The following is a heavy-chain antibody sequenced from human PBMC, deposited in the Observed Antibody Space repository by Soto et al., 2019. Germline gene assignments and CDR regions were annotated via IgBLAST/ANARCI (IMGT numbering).Heavy chain of an antibody. V-gene: IGHV1-69*01. D-gene: IGHD5-12*01. Sequence: QVQLVQSGAEVKKPGSSVKVSCKASGGTFSSYAISWVRQAPGQGLEWMGGIIPIFGTANYAQKFQGRVTITADEATSTAYMELSSLRSEDTAVYYWARELRGDGYEPGLFDYWGQGTLVTVSS. CDR3: ARELRGDGYEPGLFDY. J-gene: IGHJ4*02. CDR1: GGTFSSYA. CDR2: IIPIFGTA.